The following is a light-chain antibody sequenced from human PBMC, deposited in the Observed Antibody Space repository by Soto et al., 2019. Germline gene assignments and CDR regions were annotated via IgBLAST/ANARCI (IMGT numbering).Light chain of an antibody. CDR2: EVS. J-gene: IGKJ5*01. CDR1: PSFLHITGETF. Sequence: VMTHTPLSLSVTPGQPASISCKPSPSFLHITGETFLFWYLQKPGQSPQLLIYEVSTRVSGVPDRFSGSGSGTDFTLEISRVETDDVGIYYCMQSTQLPPTLGQGTRLEIK. V-gene: IGKV2D-29*02. CDR3: MQSTQLPPT.